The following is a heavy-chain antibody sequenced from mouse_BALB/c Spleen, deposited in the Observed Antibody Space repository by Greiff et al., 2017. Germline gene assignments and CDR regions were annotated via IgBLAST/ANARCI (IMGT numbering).Heavy chain of an antibody. CDR2: IRNKANGYTT. CDR3: AREMDYDLFAY. CDR1: GFTFTDYY. D-gene: IGHD2-4*01. J-gene: IGHJ3*01. V-gene: IGHV7-3*02. Sequence: EVMLVESGGGLVQPGGSLRLSCATSGFTFTDYYMSWVRQPPGKALEWLGFIRNKANGYTTEYSASVKGRFTISRDNSQSILYLQMNTLRAEDSATYYCAREMDYDLFAYWGQGTLVTVSA.